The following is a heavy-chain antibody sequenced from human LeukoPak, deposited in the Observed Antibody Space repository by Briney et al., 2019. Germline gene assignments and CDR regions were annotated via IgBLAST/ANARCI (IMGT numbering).Heavy chain of an antibody. V-gene: IGHV4-59*08. CDR3: ARHVITAMVYFDY. CDR1: GDSMRSYF. CDR2: IYYSGST. Sequence: SETLSLTCTVSGDSMRSYFWSWIRQPPGKGLEWIGYIYYSGSTNYNPSLKSRVTISVDTSKNQFSLKLSSVTAADTAVYYCARHVITAMVYFDYWGQGTLVTVSS. D-gene: IGHD5-18*01. J-gene: IGHJ4*02.